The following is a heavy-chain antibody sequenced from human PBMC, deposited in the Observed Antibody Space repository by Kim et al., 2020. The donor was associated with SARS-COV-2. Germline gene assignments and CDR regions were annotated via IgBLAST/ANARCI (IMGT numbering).Heavy chain of an antibody. J-gene: IGHJ4*02. Sequence: ASVKVSCKVSGYTLTELSMHWVRQAPGKGLEWMGGFDPEDGETIYAQKFQGRVTMTEDTSTDTAYMALSSLRSEDTAVYYCATVAAFYYDSTPYYWGQGTLGTVSS. V-gene: IGHV1-24*01. CDR2: FDPEDGET. CDR3: ATVAAFYYDSTPYY. CDR1: GYTLTELS. D-gene: IGHD3-22*01.